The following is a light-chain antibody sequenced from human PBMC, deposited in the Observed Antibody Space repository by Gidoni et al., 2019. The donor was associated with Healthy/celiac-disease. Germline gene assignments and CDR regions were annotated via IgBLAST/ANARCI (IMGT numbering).Light chain of an antibody. V-gene: IGLV1-44*01. Sequence: QSVLPQPPSAAGTPGQRVTISCSGSSSNIGSNTVNWYQQPTGTAPKLPIYSNNQRPSGVPDRFSGSKSGTSASLGISGLQSEDEADYYCAAWDDSLNGYWVFGGGTKLTVL. CDR3: AAWDDSLNGYWV. CDR1: SSNIGSNT. CDR2: SNN. J-gene: IGLJ3*02.